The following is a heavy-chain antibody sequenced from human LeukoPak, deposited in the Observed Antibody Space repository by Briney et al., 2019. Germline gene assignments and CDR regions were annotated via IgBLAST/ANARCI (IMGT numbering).Heavy chain of an antibody. Sequence: GESLKISRKGSGYSFTSYWIAWVRQTPGQGLEWIGVVYPADSDTRYSRSFQGQVTMSVDKSVKTAYLQWNNLKASDTAMYYCARPGEPGLAGYILHWGQGTLVTVSS. CDR1: GYSFTSYW. CDR3: ARPGEPGLAGYILH. D-gene: IGHD7-27*01. J-gene: IGHJ1*01. V-gene: IGHV5-51*01. CDR2: VYPADSDT.